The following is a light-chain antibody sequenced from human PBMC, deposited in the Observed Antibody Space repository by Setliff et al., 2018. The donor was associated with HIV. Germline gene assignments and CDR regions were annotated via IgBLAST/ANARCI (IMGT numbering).Light chain of an antibody. J-gene: IGLJ2*01. V-gene: IGLV2-23*02. Sequence: QSVLTQPASVSGSPGQSITISCTGTSSDVGSYNLVSWYQQHPGKAPKLMIYEVSKRPSGVSNRFSGSKSDNTASLTISGLQAEDEADYYCCSYAGTSTHVVFGGGTQRTV. CDR3: CSYAGTSTHVV. CDR2: EVS. CDR1: SSDVGSYNL.